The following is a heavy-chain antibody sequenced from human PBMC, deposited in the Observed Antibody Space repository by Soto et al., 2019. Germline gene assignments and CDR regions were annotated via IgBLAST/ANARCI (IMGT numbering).Heavy chain of an antibody. Sequence: SETLSLTCTVSGGSISSYYWSWIRQPAGKGLEWIGRIYTSGSTNYNPSLKSRVTMSVDTSKNQFSLKLSSVTAADTAVYYCARGLAAAGTGSRFDPWGQGTLVTVSS. D-gene: IGHD6-13*01. V-gene: IGHV4-4*07. CDR2: IYTSGST. CDR3: ARGLAAAGTGSRFDP. J-gene: IGHJ5*02. CDR1: GGSISSYY.